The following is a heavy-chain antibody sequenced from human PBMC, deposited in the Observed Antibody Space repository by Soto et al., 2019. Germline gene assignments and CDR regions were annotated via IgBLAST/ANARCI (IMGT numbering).Heavy chain of an antibody. V-gene: IGHV3-11*01. CDR3: ASDRPEGYYYYYGMDV. Sequence: KTVGSLRLSCAASGFTFSDCYMSWIRQAPGKGLEWVSYISSSGSTIYYADSVKGRFTISRDNAKNSLYLQMNSLRAEDTAVYYCASDRPEGYYYYYGMDVWGQGTTVTVSS. J-gene: IGHJ6*02. CDR1: GFTFSDCY. CDR2: ISSSGSTI.